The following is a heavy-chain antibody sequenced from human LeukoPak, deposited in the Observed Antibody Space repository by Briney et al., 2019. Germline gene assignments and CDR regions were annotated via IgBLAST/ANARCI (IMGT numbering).Heavy chain of an antibody. V-gene: IGHV3-30*02. CDR2: IRYDATNK. CDR3: AGLIDGLNDY. D-gene: IGHD5-24*01. CDR1: GFIFSNYG. Sequence: PGGSLRLSCAASGFIFSNYGMHWVRQAPGKGLEWVAFIRYDATNKYYADSVKGRFTISRDNSKNTLYLQMNSLRAEDTAVYYCAGLIDGLNDYWGQGTLVTVSS. J-gene: IGHJ4*02.